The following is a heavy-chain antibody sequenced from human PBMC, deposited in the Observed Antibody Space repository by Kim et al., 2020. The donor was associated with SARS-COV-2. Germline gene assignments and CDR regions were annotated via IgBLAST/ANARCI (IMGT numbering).Heavy chain of an antibody. J-gene: IGHJ4*02. D-gene: IGHD3-10*01. Sequence: YYADSVKGRFTISRDNSKNTLYLQMSSLRAEDTAVYYCVKDSYGSGSGFWWGQGTLVTVSS. V-gene: IGHV3-64D*06. CDR3: VKDSYGSGSGFW.